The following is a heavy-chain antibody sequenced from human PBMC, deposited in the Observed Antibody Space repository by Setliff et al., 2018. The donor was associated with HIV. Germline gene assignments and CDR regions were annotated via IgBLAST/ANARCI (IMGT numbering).Heavy chain of an antibody. CDR2: ISAYTANT. CDR3: ARVRVGATPLDY. Sequence: GASVKVSCKASGYTFPNYGITWVRQAPGQGLEWMGWISAYTANTNYAQNLQGIVTLTTDTSTSTAYMELRSLRSDDTAVYYCARVRVGATPLDYWGQGTLVTVSS. CDR1: GYTFPNYG. V-gene: IGHV1-18*01. D-gene: IGHD1-26*01. J-gene: IGHJ4*02.